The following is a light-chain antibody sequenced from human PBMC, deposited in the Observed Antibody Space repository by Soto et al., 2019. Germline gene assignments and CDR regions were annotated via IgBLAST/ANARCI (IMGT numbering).Light chain of an antibody. CDR2: DVS. V-gene: IGLV2-11*01. J-gene: IGLJ2*01. Sequence: QSALTQPRSVSGSPGQSVTISCTGTSSDVGGYNYVSWYQLHPGKAPKVIIYDVSERPSGVPDRFSGSKSGNTASLIISGLQAEDEADYYCCSYAGSYTLVFGGGTKVTVL. CDR3: CSYAGSYTLV. CDR1: SSDVGGYNY.